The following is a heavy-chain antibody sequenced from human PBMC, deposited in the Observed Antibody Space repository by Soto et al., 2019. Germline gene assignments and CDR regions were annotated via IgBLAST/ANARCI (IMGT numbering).Heavy chain of an antibody. J-gene: IGHJ6*02. Sequence: SETLSLTCTVSGGSISSYYWSWIRQPPGKGLEWIGYIYYSGSTNYNPSLKSRVIMSLDTSKNQFSLKVSSVTAADTAVYYCARDSRVDYSYYGMDVWGQGTTVTVSS. CDR1: GGSISSYY. V-gene: IGHV4-59*01. CDR2: IYYSGST. CDR3: ARDSRVDYSYYGMDV.